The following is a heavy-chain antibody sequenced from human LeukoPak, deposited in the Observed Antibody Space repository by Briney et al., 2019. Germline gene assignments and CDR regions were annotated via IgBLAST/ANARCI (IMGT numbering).Heavy chain of an antibody. V-gene: IGHV4-59*01. J-gene: IGHJ3*02. Sequence: PSETLSLTCTVSDGSISSYYWSWIRQPPGKGLEWIGYIYYSGSTNYNPSLKSRVTISVDTSKNQFSLKLSSVTAADTAVYYCAREAVVHGGDAFDIWGQGTMVTVSS. CDR2: IYYSGST. CDR1: DGSISSYY. D-gene: IGHD6-19*01. CDR3: AREAVVHGGDAFDI.